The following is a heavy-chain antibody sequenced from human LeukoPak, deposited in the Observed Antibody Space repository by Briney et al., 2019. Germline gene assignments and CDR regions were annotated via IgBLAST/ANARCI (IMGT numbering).Heavy chain of an antibody. CDR1: GFTVSSYY. J-gene: IGHJ3*02. Sequence: GGSLRLSCAASGFTVSSYYMSWVRQAPGKGLEWVSLIYSGGSSNYADSVKGRFSISRDTSKNTLYLQMNSLRAEDTALYYCARGGYWASHAFDIWGRGTMVTVAS. CDR2: IYSGGSS. V-gene: IGHV3-53*01. CDR3: ARGGYWASHAFDI. D-gene: IGHD3-16*01.